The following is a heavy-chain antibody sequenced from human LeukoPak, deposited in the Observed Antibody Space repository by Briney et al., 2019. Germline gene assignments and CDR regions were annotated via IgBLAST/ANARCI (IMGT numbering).Heavy chain of an antibody. V-gene: IGHV3-7*05. CDR1: GFTFSSYW. CDR2: IKQDGSEK. D-gene: IGHD2-2*01. CDR3: ARDRAVVVVPAAIGY. Sequence: GGSLRLSCAASGFTFSSYWMSWVRQAPGKGLEWVANIKQDGSEKYYVDSVKGRFTISRDNAKSSLYLQMNSLRAEDTAVYYCARDRAVVVVPAAIGYWGQGTLVTVSS. J-gene: IGHJ4*02.